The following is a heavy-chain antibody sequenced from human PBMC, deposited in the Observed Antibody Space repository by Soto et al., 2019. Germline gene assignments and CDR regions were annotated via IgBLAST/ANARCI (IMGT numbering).Heavy chain of an antibody. D-gene: IGHD2-2*01. Sequence: PGGSLRLSCAASGFTFSSYAMSWVRQAPGKGLEWVSAISGSGGSTYYADSVKGRFTISRDNSKNTLYLQMNSLRAEDTAVYYCAKRGDIVVVPAARGGFDYWGQGTLVTVSS. CDR1: GFTFSSYA. V-gene: IGHV3-23*01. J-gene: IGHJ4*02. CDR3: AKRGDIVVVPAARGGFDY. CDR2: ISGSGGST.